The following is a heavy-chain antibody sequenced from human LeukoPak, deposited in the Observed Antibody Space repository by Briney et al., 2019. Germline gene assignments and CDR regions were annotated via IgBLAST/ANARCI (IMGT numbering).Heavy chain of an antibody. Sequence: PGGSLRLSCAASGLSFSSYWMSWVRQAPGKGLEWVANIKQDGSEKYYVDSVKGRFTSSRDNAKNSLYLQMNSLRAEDTAIYYCARVQGLIDPFDIWGQGTLVTVSS. CDR1: GLSFSSYW. CDR2: IKQDGSEK. J-gene: IGHJ3*02. D-gene: IGHD6-19*01. V-gene: IGHV3-7*03. CDR3: ARVQGLIDPFDI.